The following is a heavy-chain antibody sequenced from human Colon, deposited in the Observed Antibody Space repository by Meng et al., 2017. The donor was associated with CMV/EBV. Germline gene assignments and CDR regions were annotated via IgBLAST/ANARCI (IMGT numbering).Heavy chain of an antibody. J-gene: IGHJ6*02. CDR2: ISSSSSYI. V-gene: IGHV3-21*01. D-gene: IGHD3-3*01. Sequence: GESLKISCAASGFTFSSYSMNWVRQAPGKGLEWVSSISSSSSYIYYADSVKGRFTISRDNAKNSLYLQMNSLRAEDTAVYYCARGPTPSTGDDFWSGYRYYYYGMDVWGQGTTVTVSS. CDR1: GFTFSSYS. CDR3: ARGPTPSTGDDFWSGYRYYYYGMDV.